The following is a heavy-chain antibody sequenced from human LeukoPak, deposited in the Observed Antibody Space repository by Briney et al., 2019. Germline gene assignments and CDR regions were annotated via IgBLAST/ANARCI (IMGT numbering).Heavy chain of an antibody. V-gene: IGHV1-46*01. CDR2: INPSGGST. CDR1: GYTFTSYY. Sequence: VTSVKVSCKASGYTFTSYYMHWVRQAPGQGLEWMGIINPSGGSTSYAQKFQGRVTMTRDTSTSTVYMELSSLRSEDTAVYYCARDSSSGYYDYWGQGTLVTVSS. CDR3: ARDSSSGYYDY. D-gene: IGHD3-22*01. J-gene: IGHJ4*02.